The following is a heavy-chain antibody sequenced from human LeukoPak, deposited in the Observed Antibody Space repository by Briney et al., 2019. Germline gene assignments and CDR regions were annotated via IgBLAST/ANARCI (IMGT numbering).Heavy chain of an antibody. CDR2: IKQDGSEK. D-gene: IGHD2-21*02. J-gene: IGHJ4*02. CDR3: ARGAWGDLTF. Sequence: GGSLRLSCAVSGFTFSSYWMSWVRQAPGKGLEWVGNIKQDGSEKYYVDSVKGRFTISRDNAKNSLYLQMNSLRAEDTAMYYCARGAWGDLTFWGQGNLVTVSS. CDR1: GFTFSSYW. V-gene: IGHV3-7*05.